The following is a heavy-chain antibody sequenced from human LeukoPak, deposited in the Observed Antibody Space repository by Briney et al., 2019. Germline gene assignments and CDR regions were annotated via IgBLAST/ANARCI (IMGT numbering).Heavy chain of an antibody. D-gene: IGHD1-26*01. Sequence: SETLSLTCTVSGGSISSYYWSWIRQPPGKGLEWIGYIYYSGSTNYNPSLRSRVTISVDTSKNQFSLKLSSVTAADTAVYYCARGGRRELDDAFDIWGQGTMVTVSS. J-gene: IGHJ3*02. CDR1: GGSISSYY. V-gene: IGHV4-59*01. CDR3: ARGGRRELDDAFDI. CDR2: IYYSGST.